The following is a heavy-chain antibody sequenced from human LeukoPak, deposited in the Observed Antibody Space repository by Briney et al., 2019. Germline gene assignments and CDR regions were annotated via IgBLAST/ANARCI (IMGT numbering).Heavy chain of an antibody. D-gene: IGHD2-15*01. Sequence: GGSLRLSCAASGFTFSSYGMHWVRQAPGKGLEWVAVISYDGSNKYYADSVKGRFTISRDNSKNTLYLQMNSLRAEDTAVYYCAKSRMRIRFDPWGQGTLVTVSS. CDR3: AKSRMRIRFDP. CDR1: GFTFSSYG. CDR2: ISYDGSNK. J-gene: IGHJ5*02. V-gene: IGHV3-30*18.